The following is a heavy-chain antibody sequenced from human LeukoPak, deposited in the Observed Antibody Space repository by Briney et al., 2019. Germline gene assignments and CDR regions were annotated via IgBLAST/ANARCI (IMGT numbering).Heavy chain of an antibody. CDR2: MNPNSGNT. Sequence: ASVKVSCKASGYTFTSYYMHWVRQAPGQGLEWMGWMNPNSGNTGYAQKFQGRVTITRNTSISTAYMELSSLRSEDTAVYYCARLVGRYRNNWFDPWGQGTLVTVSS. CDR3: ARLVGRYRNNWFDP. V-gene: IGHV1-8*03. CDR1: GYTFTSYY. D-gene: IGHD5-12*01. J-gene: IGHJ5*02.